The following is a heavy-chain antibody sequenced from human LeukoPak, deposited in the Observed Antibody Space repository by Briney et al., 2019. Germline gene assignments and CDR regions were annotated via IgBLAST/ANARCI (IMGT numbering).Heavy chain of an antibody. V-gene: IGHV3-48*03. D-gene: IGHD6-19*01. CDR3: ARPVYDLRGQWLVPAFDS. CDR1: GFTFGSYQ. J-gene: IGHJ4*02. CDR2: IGTIISTT. Sequence: GGSLRLSCAASGFTFGSYQMNWVRQAPGKGLEWVSYIGTIISTTYYADSVKGRFTVSRDDAKSSLCLQMSSLRVEDTAVYYCARPVYDLRGQWLVPAFDSWGQGTLVTLSS.